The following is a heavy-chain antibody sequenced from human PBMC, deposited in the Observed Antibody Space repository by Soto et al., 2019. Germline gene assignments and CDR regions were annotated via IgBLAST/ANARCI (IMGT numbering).Heavy chain of an antibody. J-gene: IGHJ4*02. CDR2: ISAYTGNT. CDR1: GYIFNSFG. D-gene: IGHD4-17*01. V-gene: IGHV1-18*01. CDR3: ARRWTTGEIDY. Sequence: QVQLVQSGGEVKKPGASVKVSCKASGYIFNSFGISWVRQAPGQGLEWMGWISAYTGNTKYAQNFQGRVTMTTDTSTSTAYMELRSLRSDDTAVYYCARRWTTGEIDYWGQGTLVTVPS.